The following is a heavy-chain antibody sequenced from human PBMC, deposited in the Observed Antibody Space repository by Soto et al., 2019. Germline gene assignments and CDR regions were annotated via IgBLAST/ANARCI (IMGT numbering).Heavy chain of an antibody. Sequence: PGGSLKLYCATTGFAFHSYAMRWVRQATGKGLEWVSAISGSGGSTYYADSVKGRFTISRDNSKNTLYLQMNSLRAEDTAVYYCAKYYYGSGSYPGDYYGMDVWGQGTTVTVSS. CDR2: ISGSGGST. J-gene: IGHJ6*02. V-gene: IGHV3-23*01. CDR3: AKYYYGSGSYPGDYYGMDV. CDR1: GFAFHSYA. D-gene: IGHD3-10*01.